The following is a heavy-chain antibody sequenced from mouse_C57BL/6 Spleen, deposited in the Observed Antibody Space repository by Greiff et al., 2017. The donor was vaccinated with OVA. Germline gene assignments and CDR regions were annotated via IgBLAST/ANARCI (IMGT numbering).Heavy chain of an antibody. CDR2: ISDGGSYT. CDR3: ATYYGRWYFDV. CDR1: GFTFSSYA. D-gene: IGHD1-2*01. J-gene: IGHJ1*03. Sequence: EVQGVESGGGLVKPGGSLKLSCAASGFTFSSYAMSWVRQTPEKRLEWVATISDGGSYTYYPDNVKGRFTISRDNAKNNLYLQMSHLKSEDTAMYYCATYYGRWYFDVWGTGTTVTVSS. V-gene: IGHV5-4*01.